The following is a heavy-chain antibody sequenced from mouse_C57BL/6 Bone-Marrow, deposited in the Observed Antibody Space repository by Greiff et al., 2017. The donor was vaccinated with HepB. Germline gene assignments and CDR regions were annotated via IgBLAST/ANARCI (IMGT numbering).Heavy chain of an antibody. CDR2: INYDGSST. Sequence: EVKLVESEGGLVQPGSSMKLSCTASGFTFSDYYMAWVRQVPEKGLEWVANINYDGSSTYYLASLKSRFSISRDNAKNILYLQMSSLKSEDTATYYCARVNTTVAFDDWGQGTTLTVSS. V-gene: IGHV5-16*01. D-gene: IGHD1-1*01. CDR3: ARVNTTVAFDD. J-gene: IGHJ2*01. CDR1: GFTFSDYY.